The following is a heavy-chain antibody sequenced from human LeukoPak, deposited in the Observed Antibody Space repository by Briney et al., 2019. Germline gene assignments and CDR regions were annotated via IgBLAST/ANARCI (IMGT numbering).Heavy chain of an antibody. D-gene: IGHD3-9*01. J-gene: IGHJ6*02. Sequence: ASVKVSCKASGYTFTSYGISWVRQAPGQGLEWMGWISAYNGNTNYAQKLQGRVTMTTDTPTSTAYMELRSLRAEDTAVYYCARDVAPLDWLDVWGQGTTVTVSS. CDR1: GYTFTSYG. V-gene: IGHV1-18*01. CDR2: ISAYNGNT. CDR3: ARDVAPLDWLDV.